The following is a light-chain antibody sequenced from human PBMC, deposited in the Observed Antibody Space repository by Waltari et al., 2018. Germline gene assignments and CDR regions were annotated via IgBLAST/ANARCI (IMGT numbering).Light chain of an antibody. CDR2: EVS. J-gene: IGLJ1*01. CDR1: SSDVGRYNL. Sequence: QSALTQPASVSGSPGQSLTTSCTATSSDVGRYNLLPWYQQHPGKAPKLMIYEVSKRPSGVSNRFSGSKSGNTASLTISGLQAEDEADYYCCSYAGSSTFYVFGTGTKVTVL. V-gene: IGLV2-23*02. CDR3: CSYAGSSTFYV.